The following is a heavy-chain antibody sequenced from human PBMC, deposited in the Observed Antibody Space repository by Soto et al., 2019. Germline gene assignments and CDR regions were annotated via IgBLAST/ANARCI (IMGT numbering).Heavy chain of an antibody. J-gene: IGHJ6*02. Sequence: GGSLRLSCAASGFTFSSYGMHWVRQAPGKGLEWVAVIWYDGSNKYYADSVKGRFTISRDNSKNTLYLQMNSLRAEDTAVYYCAKIAHGYYYYGIDVWGQGTTVTVSS. CDR1: GFTFSSYG. D-gene: IGHD6-13*01. CDR3: AKIAHGYYYYGIDV. CDR2: IWYDGSNK. V-gene: IGHV3-33*06.